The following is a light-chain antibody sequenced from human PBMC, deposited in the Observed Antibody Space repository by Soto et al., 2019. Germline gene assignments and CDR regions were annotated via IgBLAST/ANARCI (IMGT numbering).Light chain of an antibody. V-gene: IGKV3-11*01. CDR1: QSISNY. Sequence: EVFWPHSLGTLSLSPEERATLSCRANQSISNYLAWYQQRPGQAPRLLIYDASKWATGIPARFSGSGSGTDFTLTISSLEPEDFAVYYCHQRYDWPITFGQGTRLEIK. CDR3: HQRYDWPIT. J-gene: IGKJ5*01. CDR2: DAS.